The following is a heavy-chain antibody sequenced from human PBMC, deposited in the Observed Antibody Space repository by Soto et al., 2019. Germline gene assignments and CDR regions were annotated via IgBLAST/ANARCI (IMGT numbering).Heavy chain of an antibody. CDR2: ISAYNGNT. Sequence: ASVKVSCKASGYTFTSYGISWVRQAPGQGLEWMGWISAYNGNTNYAQKLQGRVTMTTDTSTSTAYMELRSLRSDDTAVYYCARDGMITFGGENLADYYYYCMDVWGQGTTVTVSS. D-gene: IGHD3-16*01. CDR3: ARDGMITFGGENLADYYYYCMDV. CDR1: GYTFTSYG. V-gene: IGHV1-18*04. J-gene: IGHJ6*02.